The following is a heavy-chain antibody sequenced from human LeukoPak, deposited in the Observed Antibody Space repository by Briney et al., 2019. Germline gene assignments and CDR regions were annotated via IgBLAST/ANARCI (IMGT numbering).Heavy chain of an antibody. CDR2: IYYSGST. D-gene: IGHD2-15*01. J-gene: IGHJ4*02. V-gene: IGHV4-59*01. CDR1: VSSISSYY. CDR3: ASEYCSGGSCYFVN. Sequence: SETLSLTCTVSVSSISSYYWSWIRQPPGKGLEWIGYIYYSGSTNYNPSLKSRVTISVDTSKNQFSLKLSSVTAADTAVYYCASEYCSGGSCYFVNWGQGTLVTVSS.